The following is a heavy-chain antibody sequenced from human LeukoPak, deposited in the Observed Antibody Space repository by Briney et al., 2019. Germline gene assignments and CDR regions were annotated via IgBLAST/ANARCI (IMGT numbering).Heavy chain of an antibody. D-gene: IGHD2-2*01. V-gene: IGHV5-51*01. Sequence: GESLKISCKGSGYSFTSYRIGWVRQMPGKGLEWIGIIHPGDSDTRYSPSFQGQVTISADKSISTAYLHWSSLKASDTAMYYCARGKRQGYCSSTSCLSFDIWGQGTMVTVSS. J-gene: IGHJ3*02. CDR2: IHPGDSDT. CDR3: ARGKRQGYCSSTSCLSFDI. CDR1: GYSFTSYR.